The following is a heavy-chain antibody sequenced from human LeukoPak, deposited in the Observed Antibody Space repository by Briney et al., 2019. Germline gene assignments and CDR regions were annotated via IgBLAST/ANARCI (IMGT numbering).Heavy chain of an antibody. V-gene: IGHV3-23*01. Sequence: PGGSLRFSCAASGFTFSSYAMTWVRQAPGKGLEWVSGISGRGGNTYYADSVKGRFTISRDNSKNTLYLQLNSLRAEDTAVYYCAKDGYAMVSFFDYWGQGTLVSVSS. CDR1: GFTFSSYA. D-gene: IGHD4/OR15-4a*01. J-gene: IGHJ4*02. CDR3: AKDGYAMVSFFDY. CDR2: ISGRGGNT.